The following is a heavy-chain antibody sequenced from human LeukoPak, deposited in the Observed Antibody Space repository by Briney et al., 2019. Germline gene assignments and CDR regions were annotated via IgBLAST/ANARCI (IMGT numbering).Heavy chain of an antibody. J-gene: IGHJ6*03. D-gene: IGHD1-1*01. CDR3: ARGPPRGKYYYMDV. Sequence: GGSLGPSFAASGLTFGSFARPWVGKPTGQGLGWVSTIGTASATYYPGSVEGRFTLSRDNAKNSLYLQMNSLTAGDTAVYYCARGPPRGKYYYMDVWGKGTTVTVSS. CDR2: IGTASAT. V-gene: IGHV3-13*01. CDR1: GLTFGSFA.